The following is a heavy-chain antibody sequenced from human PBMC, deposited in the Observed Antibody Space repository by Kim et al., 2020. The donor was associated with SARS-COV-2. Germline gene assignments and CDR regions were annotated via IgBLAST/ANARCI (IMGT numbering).Heavy chain of an antibody. Sequence: GGSLRLSCAASGFTFSSYSMNWVRQAPGKGLEWVSSISSSSSYIYYADSVKGRFTISRDNAKNSLYLQMNSLRAEDTAVYYCARVFRCSSTSCYSDYYYYGMDVWGQGTTVTVSS. CDR1: GFTFSSYS. CDR2: ISSSSSYI. J-gene: IGHJ6*02. D-gene: IGHD2-2*01. V-gene: IGHV3-21*01. CDR3: ARVFRCSSTSCYSDYYYYGMDV.